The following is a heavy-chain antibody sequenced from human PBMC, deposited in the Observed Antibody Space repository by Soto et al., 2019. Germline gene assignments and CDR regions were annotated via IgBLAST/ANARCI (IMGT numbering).Heavy chain of an antibody. J-gene: IGHJ4*02. CDR2: ILHDGNNK. CDR1: GFTFSNYI. D-gene: IGHD3-10*01. Sequence: QVQLVESGGGVVQPGRSLRLSCAASGFTFSNYIMHWVRQAPGKGLEWVAIILHDGNNKYYADSVKGRFTISRDNSKNTLYRQMNSLRTEDTAIYYCARDDEGGSYCDLGYWGQGPLVTVSS. CDR3: ARDDEGGSYCDLGY. V-gene: IGHV3-30-3*01.